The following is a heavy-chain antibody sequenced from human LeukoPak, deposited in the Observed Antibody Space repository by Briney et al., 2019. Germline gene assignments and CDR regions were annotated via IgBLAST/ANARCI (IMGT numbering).Heavy chain of an antibody. V-gene: IGHV3-21*06. CDR3: GRPRVGWVNLLGEYDAFDF. J-gene: IGHJ3*01. D-gene: IGHD1-26*01. CDR1: GFTFTSYT. CDR2: ITSTISYT. Sequence: PGRSLRLSCAASGFTFTSYTMNSVRQAPGKGPQSVSYITSTISYTEIADSVKGRFTISIVSAKASLYLQLDSLRAEGTAVYYCGRPRVGWVNLLGEYDAFDFWGEGTMVSVTS.